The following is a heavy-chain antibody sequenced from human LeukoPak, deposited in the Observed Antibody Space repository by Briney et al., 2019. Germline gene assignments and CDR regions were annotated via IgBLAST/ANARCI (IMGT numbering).Heavy chain of an antibody. D-gene: IGHD3-22*01. CDR3: ARGYYDSSGYYYVRGGAFDI. CDR2: ISGSGGST. V-gene: IGHV3-23*01. Sequence: GGSLRLSCAASGFTFSSYAMSWVRQAPGKGLEWVSAISGSGGSTYYADSVKGRYTISRDNSKNTLYLQMNSLRAEDTAVYYCARGYYDSSGYYYVRGGAFDICGQGTMVTVSS. J-gene: IGHJ3*02. CDR1: GFTFSSYA.